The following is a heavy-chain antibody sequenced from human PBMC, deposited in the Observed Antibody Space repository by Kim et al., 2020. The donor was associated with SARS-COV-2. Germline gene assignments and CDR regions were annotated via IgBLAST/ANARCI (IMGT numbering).Heavy chain of an antibody. J-gene: IGHJ3*02. CDR2: IYYSGST. CDR1: GGSISSYY. D-gene: IGHD3-16*02. V-gene: IGHV4-59*01. Sequence: SETLSLTCTVSGGSISSYYWSWIRQPPGKGLEWIGYIYYSGSTNYNPSLKSRVTISEDTPKNQFSLKLSPVTAADTAVYYCARRPPRLHLGELSLLALRGDAFEIWGQGTMVTVSS. CDR3: ARRPPRLHLGELSLLALRGDAFEI.